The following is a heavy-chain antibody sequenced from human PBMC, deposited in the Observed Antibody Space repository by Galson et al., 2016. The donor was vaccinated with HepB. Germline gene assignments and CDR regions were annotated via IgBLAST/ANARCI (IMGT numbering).Heavy chain of an antibody. V-gene: IGHV6-1*01. D-gene: IGHD3-16*01. CDR3: ARDLPFGPHFFEC. CDR2: TYYRSKWYS. J-gene: IGHJ4*02. CDR1: GDSVSSDSAA. Sequence: CAISGDSVSSDSAAWNWIRQSPSRGLEWLGRTYYRSKWYSDYAESVKGRVSINPDTSKNQFSLQLNSVTPEDTAVYYCARDLPFGPHFFECWGQGTLVIVSS.